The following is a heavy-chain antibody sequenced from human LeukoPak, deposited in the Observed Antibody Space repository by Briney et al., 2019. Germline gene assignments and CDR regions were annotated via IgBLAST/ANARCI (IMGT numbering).Heavy chain of an antibody. Sequence: PSETLSLTCAVYGGSFSGYYWSWIRQPPGKGLEWIGEINHSGSTNYNPSLKSRVTISVDTSKNQFSLKLSSVTAADTAVYYCARVDSSGCDDYWGQGTLVTVSS. J-gene: IGHJ4*02. CDR1: GGSFSGYY. CDR3: ARVDSSGCDDY. CDR2: INHSGST. V-gene: IGHV4-34*01. D-gene: IGHD6-19*01.